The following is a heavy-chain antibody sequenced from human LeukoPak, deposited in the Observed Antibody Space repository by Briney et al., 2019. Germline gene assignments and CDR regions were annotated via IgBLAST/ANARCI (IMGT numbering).Heavy chain of an antibody. V-gene: IGHV4-34*01. CDR3: ARCTQLWLQYNWFDP. J-gene: IGHJ5*02. D-gene: IGHD5-18*01. CDR2: INHSGST. Sequence: SETLSLTCAVYGGSFSGYYWSWIRQPPGKGLEWIGEINHSGSTNYNPSLKSRVTISVDTSKNQFSLKLSSVTAADTAVYYCARCTQLWLQYNWFDPWGQRTLVTVSS. CDR1: GGSFSGYY.